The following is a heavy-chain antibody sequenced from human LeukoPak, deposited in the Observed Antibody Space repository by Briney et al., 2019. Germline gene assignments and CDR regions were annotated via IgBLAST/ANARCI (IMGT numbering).Heavy chain of an antibody. D-gene: IGHD4-11*01. J-gene: IGHJ2*01. CDR2: ISDSGGIT. V-gene: IGHV3-23*01. CDR1: GFTFSSYA. CDR3: AKDARPVSTEWYFDL. Sequence: GGSLRLSCAASGFTFSSYAMSWVRHAPGKGLEWVSTISDSGGITYYADSVKGRFTISRENSKNTLYLHMNSLRADDTAVYYCAKDARPVSTEWYFDLWGRGTLVTVSS.